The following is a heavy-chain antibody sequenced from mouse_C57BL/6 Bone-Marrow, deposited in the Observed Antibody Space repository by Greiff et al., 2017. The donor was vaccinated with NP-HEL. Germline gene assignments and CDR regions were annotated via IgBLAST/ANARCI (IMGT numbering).Heavy chain of an antibody. J-gene: IGHJ3*01. CDR3: ARRRDYYGGEVGFAY. Sequence: EVKLVESGGGLVKPGGSLKLSCAASGFTFSSYTMSWVRQTPEKRLEWVATISGGGGNTYYPDSVKGRFTISRDNAKNTLYLQMSSLRSEDTALYYCARRRDYYGGEVGFAYWGQGTLVTVSA. CDR1: GFTFSSYT. CDR2: ISGGGGNT. D-gene: IGHD1-1*01. V-gene: IGHV5-9*01.